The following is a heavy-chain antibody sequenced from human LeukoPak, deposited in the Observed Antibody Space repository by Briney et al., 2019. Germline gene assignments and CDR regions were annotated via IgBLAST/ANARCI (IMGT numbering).Heavy chain of an antibody. CDR3: ARQVAFQVDY. J-gene: IGHJ4*02. V-gene: IGHV5-51*01. CDR2: IFPGDSNT. CDR1: GYSFSNYW. Sequence: GESLKISCKGSGYSFSNYWIGWVRQMPGKGLEWMGIIFPGDSNTRYSPSFQGQVSISADKSISTAYLQWTSLKASDTAMYYCARQVAFQVDYWGQGTLVTV.